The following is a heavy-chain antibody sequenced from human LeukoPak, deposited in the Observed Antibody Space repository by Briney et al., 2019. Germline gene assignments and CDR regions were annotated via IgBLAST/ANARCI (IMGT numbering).Heavy chain of an antibody. J-gene: IGHJ5*02. V-gene: IGHV1-8*01. CDR2: MNPKSGNT. D-gene: IGHD3-10*01. Sequence: ASVKVSCKASGYTFTSYDINWVRQATGQGLEWMGWMNPKSGNTGYAQKFQGRVTMTRNTSISTAYMELSSLRSEDTAVYYCARGPPKKYYYGSGSYYTWFDPWGQGTLVTVSS. CDR3: ARGPPKKYYYGSGSYYTWFDP. CDR1: GYTFTSYD.